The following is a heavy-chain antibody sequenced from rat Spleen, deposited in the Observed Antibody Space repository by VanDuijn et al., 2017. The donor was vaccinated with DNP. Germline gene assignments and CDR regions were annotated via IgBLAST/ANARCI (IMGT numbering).Heavy chain of an antibody. Sequence: PTWKGLEWMGMIWPGGNTDYNSALKSRLSISRDTSKSQVFLKMSSLQTEDIAIYYCARADYSTYVLFDYWGQGVMVTVSS. CDR3: ARADYSTYVLFDY. D-gene: IGHD2-6*01. J-gene: IGHJ2*01. V-gene: IGHV2-30*01. CDR2: IWPGGNT.